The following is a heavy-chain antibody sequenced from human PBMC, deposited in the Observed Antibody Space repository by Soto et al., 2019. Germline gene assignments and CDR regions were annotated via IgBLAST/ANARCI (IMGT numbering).Heavy chain of an antibody. D-gene: IGHD6-25*01. CDR2: MYPGTSDI. CDR1: GYKFSNLW. V-gene: IGHV5-51*01. Sequence: GESLKISCKGSGYKFSNLWLGWVRQMPGKGLECIGVMYPGTSDIRYSPSFQGQVTVSADNSISTAYLHWNSLKASDTALYYCATQRDFYYGMDVWGQGTTVTVSS. CDR3: ATQRDFYYGMDV. J-gene: IGHJ6*02.